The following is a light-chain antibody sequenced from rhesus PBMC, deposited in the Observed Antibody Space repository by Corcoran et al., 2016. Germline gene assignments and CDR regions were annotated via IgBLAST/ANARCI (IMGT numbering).Light chain of an antibody. Sequence: DIQMTQSPSSLSASVGDTVTITCRASQGISSYLNWFQQKPGKAPKLLIYASSSLESGVPSRFSGSGSGTDFTLTISSLQPDDFAVYYCLQHNSYPWTFGQGTKVEIK. J-gene: IGKJ1*01. V-gene: IGKV1-28*03. CDR1: QGISSY. CDR3: LQHNSYPWT. CDR2: ASS.